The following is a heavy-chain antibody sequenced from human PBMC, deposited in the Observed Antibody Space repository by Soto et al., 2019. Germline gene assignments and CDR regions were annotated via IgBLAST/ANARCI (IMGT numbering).Heavy chain of an antibody. CDR2: INPDSGGT. J-gene: IGHJ2*01. CDR3: AIRTGQLAIISEFDGDWFFEV. V-gene: IGHV1-2*02. D-gene: IGHD2-2*01. CDR1: GYTFTHHY. Sequence: ASVKVSCKASGYTFTHHYIHWVRQAPGQGLDWVGWINPDSGGTNLAQRFQGRVTMTSDTSINTAYMELSSLRSDDTAVYYCAIRTGQLAIISEFDGDWFFEVWGRGTLVTVSS.